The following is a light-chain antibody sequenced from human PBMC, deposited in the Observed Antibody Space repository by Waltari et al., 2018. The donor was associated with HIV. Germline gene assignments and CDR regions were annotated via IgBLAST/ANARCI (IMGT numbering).Light chain of an antibody. CDR2: GDN. CDR3: NSRDSSGHHLV. CDR1: SLRSYY. Sequence: SSELTQDPAVSVALGQTVRITCQGASLRSYYASWYQQKPGQAPLLVVYGDNKRTSGIPDRFSGSSSGNTASLTSTGAQAEDEADYYCNSRDSSGHHLVFAAATTVTVL. V-gene: IGLV3-19*01. J-gene: IGLJ1*01.